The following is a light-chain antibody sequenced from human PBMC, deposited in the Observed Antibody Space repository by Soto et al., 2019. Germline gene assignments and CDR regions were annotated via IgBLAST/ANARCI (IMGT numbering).Light chain of an antibody. CDR2: DAS. CDR3: QQYSDHSPTWT. CDR1: QTIANW. Sequence: GDRVTITCRASQTIANWLAWYQQRPGKAPNLLIYDASTLRSGVPSRFTGSGSGTEFTLTISSLQPDDLATYYSQQYSDHSPTWTFGQGTKVEI. V-gene: IGKV1-5*01. J-gene: IGKJ1*01.